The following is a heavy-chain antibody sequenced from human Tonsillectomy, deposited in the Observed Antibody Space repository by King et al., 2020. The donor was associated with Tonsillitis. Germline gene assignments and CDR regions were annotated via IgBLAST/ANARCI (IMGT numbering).Heavy chain of an antibody. CDR2: ISHSSSYI. Sequence: VQLVESGGGLVKPGGSLRLSCAASGFTFSSYSMNWVRQAPGKGLEWVSSISHSSSYIYYADSVKGRFTISRDNAKNSLHLQMNSLRAEDTAVYYCARDCGGNSGFDYWGQGTLVTVSS. CDR3: ARDCGGNSGFDY. CDR1: GFTFSSYS. V-gene: IGHV3-21*01. D-gene: IGHD4-23*01. J-gene: IGHJ4*02.